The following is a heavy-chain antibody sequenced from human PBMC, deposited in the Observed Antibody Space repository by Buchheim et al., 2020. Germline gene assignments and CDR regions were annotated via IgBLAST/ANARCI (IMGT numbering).Heavy chain of an antibody. Sequence: EVQLVQSGVEVKKPGESLKISCKGSGYTFSDYWIGWVRQMPGKGLEWMGIIYPGDSDTRYSPSFQGQVTISVDKSINTAYLQWSSLKASDTAMYYCARRYSYFSSGSYYNEWALDVWGQGT. CDR1: GYTFSDYW. CDR3: ARRYSYFSSGSYYNEWALDV. V-gene: IGHV5-51*03. J-gene: IGHJ6*02. D-gene: IGHD3-10*01. CDR2: IYPGDSDT.